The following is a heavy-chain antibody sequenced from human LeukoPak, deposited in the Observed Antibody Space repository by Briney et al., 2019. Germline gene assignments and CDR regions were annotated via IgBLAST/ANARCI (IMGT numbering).Heavy chain of an antibody. CDR3: ARDTYGSGNYYNAPLDY. J-gene: IGHJ4*02. D-gene: IGHD3-10*01. CDR1: GFTFSSYG. CDR2: ISSRSSCI. V-gene: IGHV3-48*01. Sequence: PGGSLRLSCAASGFTFSSYGMHWVRQAPGKGLEWVSYISSRSSCIYYADSVKGRFTISRDNAKNSLYLQMNSLRAEDTAVYYCARDTYGSGNYYNAPLDYWGQGTLVTVSS.